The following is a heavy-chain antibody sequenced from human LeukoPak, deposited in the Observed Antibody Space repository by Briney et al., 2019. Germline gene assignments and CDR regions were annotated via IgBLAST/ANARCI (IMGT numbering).Heavy chain of an antibody. V-gene: IGHV4-31*03. CDR2: IYYSGST. CDR3: ARGDNGDFPFDH. J-gene: IGHJ4*02. D-gene: IGHD4-17*01. Sequence: SETLSLTCTVSGGSISSGGYYWSWIRQHPGKGLEWIGYIYYSGSTYYNPSLKSRVTISVDTSKNQFSLKLSSVTAADTAVYYCARGDNGDFPFDHWGQGTLVTVSS. CDR1: GGSISSGGYY.